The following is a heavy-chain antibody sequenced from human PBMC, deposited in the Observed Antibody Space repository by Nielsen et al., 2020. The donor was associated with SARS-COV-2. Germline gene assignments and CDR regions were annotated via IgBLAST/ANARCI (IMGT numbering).Heavy chain of an antibody. J-gene: IGHJ4*02. CDR1: GFTFSSYA. Sequence: GESLKISCAASGFTFSSYAMSWVRQAPGKGLEWVSAISGSGGSTYYADSVKGRFTISRDNSKNTLYLQMNSLRAEDTAVYYCARINGIYCTGGNCYSDYWGRGTLVTVSS. V-gene: IGHV3-23*01. CDR3: ARINGIYCTGGNCYSDY. CDR2: ISGSGGST. D-gene: IGHD2-8*02.